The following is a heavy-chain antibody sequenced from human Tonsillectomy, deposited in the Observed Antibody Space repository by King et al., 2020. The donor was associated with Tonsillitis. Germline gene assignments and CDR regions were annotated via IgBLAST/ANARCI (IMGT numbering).Heavy chain of an antibody. CDR3: ATIDELRLGELLAT. CDR1: GYTLTELS. D-gene: IGHD3-16*01. CDR2: FDPEDGET. Sequence: QLVQSWAEVKKPGASVKVSCKVSGYTLTELSMHWVRQAPGKGLEWMGGFDPEDGETIYAQKFQGRVTMTEDTSTDTAYMKLSSLRAEDTAVYYCATIDELRLGELLATWGQGTLVTVSS. J-gene: IGHJ5*02. V-gene: IGHV1-24*01.